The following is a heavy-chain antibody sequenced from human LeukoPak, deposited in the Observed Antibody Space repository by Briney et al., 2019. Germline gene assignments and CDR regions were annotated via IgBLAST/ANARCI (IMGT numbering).Heavy chain of an antibody. Sequence: GGSLRLSCAASGFTFSSYAMSWVRQAPGKGLEWVSTISGSGSSTYYADSVKGRFTISRDNSKNTLYLQMNSLRAEDTAVYFCAKDPGQIRSFDYWGQGTLVTVSS. CDR3: AKDPGQIRSFDY. CDR2: ISGSGSST. V-gene: IGHV3-23*01. CDR1: GFTFSSYA. D-gene: IGHD1-14*01. J-gene: IGHJ4*02.